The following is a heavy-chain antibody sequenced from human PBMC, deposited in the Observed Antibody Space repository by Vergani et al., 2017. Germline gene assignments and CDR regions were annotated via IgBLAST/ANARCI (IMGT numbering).Heavy chain of an antibody. CDR1: GYTFTSYG. J-gene: IGHJ6*02. CDR3: ASDPDIVVVPADPYYYYFYGMDV. CDR2: ISAYNGNT. D-gene: IGHD2-2*01. Sequence: QVQLVQSGAEVKKPGASVKVSCKASGYTFTSYGISWVRQAPGQGLEWMGWISAYNGNTNYAQKLQGRVTMTTDTSTSTAYVELRSLRSDVTAVYYCASDPDIVVVPADPYYYYFYGMDVWGQGTTVTVSS. V-gene: IGHV1-18*01.